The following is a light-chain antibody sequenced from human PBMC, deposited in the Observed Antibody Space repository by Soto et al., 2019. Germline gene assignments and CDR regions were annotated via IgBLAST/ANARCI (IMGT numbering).Light chain of an antibody. CDR2: AAS. CDR3: QQGYSTPS. J-gene: IGKJ2*01. Sequence: DIQMTQSPSSLSASVGDRVTITCRASQSIINYLNWYQQKPGKAPKLLIYAASSLQSGVPSRFSGSGSGTDFTLTNSSLHPEDFATYYCQQGYSTPSFGRGTKLEI. CDR1: QSIINY. V-gene: IGKV1-39*01.